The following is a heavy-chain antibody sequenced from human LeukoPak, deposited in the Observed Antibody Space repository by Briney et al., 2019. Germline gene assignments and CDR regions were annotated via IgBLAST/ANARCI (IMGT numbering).Heavy chain of an antibody. D-gene: IGHD3-10*01. J-gene: IGHJ4*02. CDR1: GGSISSYY. CDR3: ASVVIKENNYYGSGSQFDY. CDR2: IYYSGST. Sequence: PSETLSLTCTVSGGSISSYYWSWIRQPPGKGLEWIGYIYYSGSTNYNPSLKGRVTISVDTSKNQFSLKLSSVTAADTAVYYCASVVIKENNYYGSGSQFDYWGQGTLVTVSS. V-gene: IGHV4-59*08.